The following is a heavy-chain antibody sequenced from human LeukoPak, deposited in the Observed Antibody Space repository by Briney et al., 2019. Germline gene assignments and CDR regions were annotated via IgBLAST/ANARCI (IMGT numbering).Heavy chain of an antibody. D-gene: IGHD2-21*02. Sequence: GGSLRLSCAASGFTFSTYAMSWVRQAPGKGLEWVSTISDSGANTYYADSVRGRFTISRDNSKNTLYLQMNSLRVEDTAVYYCAKHRGSYGDFIFLDFWGQGTLVTVSS. CDR3: AKHRGSYGDFIFLDF. J-gene: IGHJ4*02. CDR2: ISDSGANT. CDR1: GFTFSTYA. V-gene: IGHV3-23*01.